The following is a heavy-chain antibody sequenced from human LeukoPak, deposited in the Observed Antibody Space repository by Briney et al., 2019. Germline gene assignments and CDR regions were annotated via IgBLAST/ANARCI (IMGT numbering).Heavy chain of an antibody. Sequence: GGSLRLSCAASGFTYSTYAMSWGRQAPGKGLEWVSAISGSGGSTYYADSVKGRFTISRDNSKNTLYLQMNSLRAEDTAVYYCAKDGKGRQGAFDIWGQGTMVTVSS. CDR3: AKDGKGRQGAFDI. CDR1: GFTYSTYA. J-gene: IGHJ3*02. D-gene: IGHD3-10*01. V-gene: IGHV3-23*01. CDR2: ISGSGGST.